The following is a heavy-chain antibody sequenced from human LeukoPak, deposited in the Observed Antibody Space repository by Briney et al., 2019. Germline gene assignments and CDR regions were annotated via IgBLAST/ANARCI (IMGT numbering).Heavy chain of an antibody. Sequence: TLSLTCAVSGGSISSGGYSWSWIRQPPGKGLEWIGYIYHSGSTYYNPSLKSRVTISVDRSKNQFSLKLSSVTAADTAVYYCARGALGSIGYFQHWGQGTLVTVSS. D-gene: IGHD6-13*01. J-gene: IGHJ1*01. CDR3: ARGALGSIGYFQH. CDR1: GGSISSGGYS. V-gene: IGHV4-30-2*01. CDR2: IYHSGST.